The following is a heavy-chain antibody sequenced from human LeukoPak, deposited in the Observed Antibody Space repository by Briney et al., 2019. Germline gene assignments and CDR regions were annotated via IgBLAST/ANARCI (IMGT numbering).Heavy chain of an antibody. CDR3: ARDLYYGSGRPDY. V-gene: IGHV3-33*01. CDR2: IWYDGSNK. J-gene: IGHJ4*02. CDR1: GFTFSSYG. Sequence: PGRSLRLSCAASGFTFSSYGMHWVRQAPGKGLEWVAVIWYDGSNKYYADSVKGRFTISRDNSKNTLYLQMNSLRAEDTAVYYCARDLYYGSGRPDYWGQGTLVTVSS. D-gene: IGHD3-10*01.